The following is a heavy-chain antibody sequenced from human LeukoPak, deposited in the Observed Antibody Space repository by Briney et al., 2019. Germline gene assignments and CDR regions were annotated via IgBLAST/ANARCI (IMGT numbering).Heavy chain of an antibody. D-gene: IGHD6-19*01. J-gene: IGHJ4*02. Sequence: PGGSLRLSCAASGFTFSSYAMSWVRQAPGKGLEWVSALSGSGGSTYYADSVKGRFTISRDNSKNTLYLQMNSLRAEDTAVYYCAHVAVAGLYYFDYWGQGTLVTVSS. CDR2: LSGSGGST. V-gene: IGHV3-23*01. CDR3: AHVAVAGLYYFDY. CDR1: GFTFSSYA.